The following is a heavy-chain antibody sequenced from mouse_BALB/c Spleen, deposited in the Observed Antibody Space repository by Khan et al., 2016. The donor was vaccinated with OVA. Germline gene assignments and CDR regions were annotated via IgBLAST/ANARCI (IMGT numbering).Heavy chain of an antibody. CDR3: ARQNDYGYALDY. CDR1: GYSISSNYA. D-gene: IGHD1-1*01. V-gene: IGHV3-2*02. J-gene: IGHJ4*01. Sequence: EVKLEESGPGLVNPSQSLSLTCTVAGYSISSNYAWSWIRQFPGNKLEWMGYISYSGSTSYNPSLKSRISITRDTSKIHFFLQSNSVTAEDSATYYCARQNDYGYALDYWGQGTSVTVSS. CDR2: ISYSGST.